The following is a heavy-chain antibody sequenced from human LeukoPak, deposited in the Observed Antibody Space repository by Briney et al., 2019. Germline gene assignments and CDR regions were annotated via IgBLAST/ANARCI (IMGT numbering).Heavy chain of an antibody. Sequence: GESLKISCKGSGYEFSRYWITWVRQMPGKGLEWVGIIYPGDSDTRYSPSFRGHVTISADTSTDSAFLQWTSLKASDTAMYYCARLIAVAGTPFDYWGRGTLVTVSS. CDR1: GYEFSRYW. CDR2: IYPGDSDT. D-gene: IGHD6-19*01. J-gene: IGHJ4*02. CDR3: ARLIAVAGTPFDY. V-gene: IGHV5-51*01.